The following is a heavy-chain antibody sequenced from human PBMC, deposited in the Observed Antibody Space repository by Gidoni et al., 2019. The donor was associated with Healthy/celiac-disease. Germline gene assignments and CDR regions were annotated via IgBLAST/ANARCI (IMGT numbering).Heavy chain of an antibody. J-gene: IGHJ4*02. CDR3: ARDEGPQLLWWSH. D-gene: IGHD2-21*01. V-gene: IGHV1-69*04. CDR2: IIPILGIA. CDR1: GGTCSSYA. Sequence: QVQLVQSGAEVKKPGSSVKVSCKASGGTCSSYAISWVRQAPGQGLEWMGRIIPILGIANYAQKFQGRVTITADKSTSTAYMELSSLRSEDTAVYYCARDEGPQLLWWSHWGQGTLVTVSS.